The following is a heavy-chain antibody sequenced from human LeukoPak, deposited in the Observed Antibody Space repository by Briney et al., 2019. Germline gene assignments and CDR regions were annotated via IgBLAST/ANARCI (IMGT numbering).Heavy chain of an antibody. CDR1: GFTFSSYS. Sequence: GGSLRLSCAASGFTFSSYSMNWVRQAPGKGLEWVSSISSSSSYIYYADSVKGRFTISRDNAKNSLYLQMNSLRAEDTAVYYCARDRLSYRVAAGGAIDYWGQGTLVTVSS. CDR3: ARDRLSYRVAAGGAIDY. J-gene: IGHJ4*02. D-gene: IGHD6-13*01. V-gene: IGHV3-21*01. CDR2: ISSSSSYI.